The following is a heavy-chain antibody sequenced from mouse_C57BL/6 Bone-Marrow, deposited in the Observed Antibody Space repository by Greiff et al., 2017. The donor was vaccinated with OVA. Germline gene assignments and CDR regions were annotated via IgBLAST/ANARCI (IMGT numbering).Heavy chain of an antibody. D-gene: IGHD1-1*01. V-gene: IGHV1-69*01. J-gene: IGHJ2*01. Sequence: VQLQQPGAELVMPGASVKLSCKASGYTFTSYWMHWVKQRPGQGLEWIGEIDPSDSYTNYNQKFKGKSTLTVDKSSSTAYMQLSSLTSEDSAVYYCAREGYYYGSRYPNYFDYWGQGTTLTVSS. CDR2: IDPSDSYT. CDR3: AREGYYYGSRYPNYFDY. CDR1: GYTFTSYW.